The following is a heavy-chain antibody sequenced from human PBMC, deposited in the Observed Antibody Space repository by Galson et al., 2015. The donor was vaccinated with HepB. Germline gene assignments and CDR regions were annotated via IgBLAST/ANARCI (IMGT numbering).Heavy chain of an antibody. Sequence: CAISGDSVSSNSAAWNWIRQSPSRGLEWLGRTYYRSKWYNDYAVSVKSRITINPDTSKSQFSLQLNSVTPEDTAVYYCARDVDSHLAVEYYFDYWGQGTLVTVSS. CDR1: GDSVSSNSAA. CDR2: TYYRSKWYN. V-gene: IGHV6-1*01. J-gene: IGHJ4*02. CDR3: ARDVDSHLAVEYYFDY. D-gene: IGHD6-19*01.